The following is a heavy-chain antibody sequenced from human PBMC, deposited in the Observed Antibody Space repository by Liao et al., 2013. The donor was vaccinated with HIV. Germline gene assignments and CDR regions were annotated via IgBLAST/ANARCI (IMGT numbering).Heavy chain of an antibody. V-gene: IGHV4-61*02. D-gene: IGHD2-2*01. J-gene: IGHJ5*02. CDR3: AIRRGLYCSSTSCSSYNWFDP. CDR2: IYISGST. CDR1: GGSIRSGSYY. Sequence: QVQLQESGPGLVKPSQTLSLTCTVSGGSIRSGSYYWSWIRQPAGKGLEWIGRIYISGSTNYNPSLKSRVTMSVDTSKNQFSLKLSSVTAADTAVYYCAIRRGLYCSSTSCSSYNWFDPWGPGNPGHRLL.